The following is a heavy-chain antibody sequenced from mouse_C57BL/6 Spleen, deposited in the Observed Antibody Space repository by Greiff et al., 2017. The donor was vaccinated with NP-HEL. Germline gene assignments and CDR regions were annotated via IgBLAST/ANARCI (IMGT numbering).Heavy chain of an antibody. D-gene: IGHD1-1*01. CDR1: GYTFTSYW. CDR3: ARFYGSPSYWYFDV. V-gene: IGHV1-64*01. J-gene: IGHJ1*03. CDR2: IHPNSGST. Sequence: VQLQQPGAELVKPGASVKLSCKASGYTFTSYWMHWVKQRPGQGLEWIGMIHPNSGSTNYNEKFKSKATLTVDKSSSTAYMQLSSLTSEDSAVYYCARFYGSPSYWYFDVWGTGTTVTVSS.